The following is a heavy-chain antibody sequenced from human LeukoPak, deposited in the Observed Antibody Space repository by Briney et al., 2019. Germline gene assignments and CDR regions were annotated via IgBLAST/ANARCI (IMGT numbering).Heavy chain of an antibody. CDR1: GFTFDDYA. CDR2: ISWNSGSI. J-gene: IGHJ4*02. V-gene: IGHV3-9*01. Sequence: GRSLRLSCAASGFTFDDYAMRWVRQAPGKGLEWVSGISWNSGSIGYADSVKGRFTISRDNSKNSLYLQMNSLRAEDTALYYCAKARRPYSGSYSLDYWGQGTLVTVSS. D-gene: IGHD1-26*01. CDR3: AKARRPYSGSYSLDY.